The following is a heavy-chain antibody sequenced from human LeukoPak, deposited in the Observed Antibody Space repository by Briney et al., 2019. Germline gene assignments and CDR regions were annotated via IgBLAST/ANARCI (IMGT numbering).Heavy chain of an antibody. CDR2: ISGSGGST. V-gene: IGHV3-23*01. CDR1: GFTFSSYA. D-gene: IGHD1-26*01. Sequence: GGSLRLSCAAPGFTFSSYAMSWVRQAPGKGLEWVSAISGSGGSTYYADSVKGRFTISRDNSKNTLYLQMNSLRAEDTAVYYCAKARIWWELPTDWGQGTLVTVSS. J-gene: IGHJ4*02. CDR3: AKARIWWELPTD.